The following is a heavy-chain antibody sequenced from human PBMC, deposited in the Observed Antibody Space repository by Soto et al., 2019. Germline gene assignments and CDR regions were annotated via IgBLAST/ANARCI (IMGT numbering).Heavy chain of an antibody. CDR2: IKSKTDGGTT. CDR3: TTDGLYYYDSSEGA. CDR1: SVSNAW. Sequence: SVSNAWMNWVRQAPGKGLEWVGRIKSKTDGGTTDYAAPVKGRFTISRDDSKNTLYLQMNSLKTEDTAVYYCTTDGLYYYDSSEGAWGQGNLVTVSS. D-gene: IGHD3-22*01. V-gene: IGHV3-15*07. J-gene: IGHJ5*02.